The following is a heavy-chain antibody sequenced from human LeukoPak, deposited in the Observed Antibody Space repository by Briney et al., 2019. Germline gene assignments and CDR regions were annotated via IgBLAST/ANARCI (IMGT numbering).Heavy chain of an antibody. J-gene: IGHJ4*02. CDR1: GFTFSSYA. CDR3: AKGGYCSSTSCYMGSFDY. V-gene: IGHV3-23*01. D-gene: IGHD2-2*02. CDR2: ISGSGGST. Sequence: GGSLRLSCAASGFTFSSYAMSWVRQAPGKGLEWVSAISGSGGSTYYADSVKGRFTISRDNSKHTLYLQMNSLRAEDTAVYYCAKGGYCSSTSCYMGSFDYWGQGTLVTVSS.